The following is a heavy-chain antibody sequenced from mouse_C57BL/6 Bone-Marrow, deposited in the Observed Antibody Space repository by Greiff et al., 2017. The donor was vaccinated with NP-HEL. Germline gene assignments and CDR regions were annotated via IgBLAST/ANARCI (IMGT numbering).Heavy chain of an antibody. J-gene: IGHJ4*01. Sequence: VQLKESGAELVRPGASVKLSCTASGFNIKDDYMHWVKQRPEQGLEWIGWIDPENGDTEYASKFQGKATITADTSSNTAYLQLSSLTSEDTAVYYCTTADGYYVDAMDDWGQGTSVTVSS. CDR1: GFNIKDDY. D-gene: IGHD2-3*01. CDR2: IDPENGDT. V-gene: IGHV14-4*01. CDR3: TTADGYYVDAMDD.